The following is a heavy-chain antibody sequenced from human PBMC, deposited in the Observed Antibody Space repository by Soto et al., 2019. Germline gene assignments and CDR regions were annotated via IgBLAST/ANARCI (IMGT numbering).Heavy chain of an antibody. Sequence: EVQLVESGGGLVQPGGSLRLSCAASGFTFSNYWMSWVRQAPGKGLEWVANIKVDGSEKYYVDSVKGRFTISRDNAKNSLYLHMNSLRAEATAVYYCAGVAVRGQGTLVTVSS. V-gene: IGHV3-7*05. CDR1: GFTFSNYW. CDR3: AGVAV. J-gene: IGHJ4*02. D-gene: IGHD6-19*01. CDR2: IKVDGSEK.